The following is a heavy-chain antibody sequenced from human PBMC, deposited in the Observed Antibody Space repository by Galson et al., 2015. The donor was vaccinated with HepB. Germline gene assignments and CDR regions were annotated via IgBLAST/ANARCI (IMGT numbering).Heavy chain of an antibody. J-gene: IGHJ4*02. CDR2: ISSSSSYI. CDR3: ARAVGGDYYDSSGYPVEYYFDY. V-gene: IGHV3-21*01. Sequence: LRLSCAASGFTFSSYSMNWVRQAPGKGLEWVSSISSSSSYIYYADSVKGRFTISRDNAKNSLYLQMNSLRAEDTAVYYCARAVGGDYYDSSGYPVEYYFDYWGQGTLVTVSS. CDR1: GFTFSSYS. D-gene: IGHD3-22*01.